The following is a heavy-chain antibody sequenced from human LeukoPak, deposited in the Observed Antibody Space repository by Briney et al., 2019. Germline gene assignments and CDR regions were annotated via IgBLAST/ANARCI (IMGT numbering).Heavy chain of an antibody. CDR3: ATTKVDDTVEGTVTDY. Sequence: PGGSLRLSCAASGFTFDDYGMSWVRHAPGKGLEWVSGINWNGGSTGCADSVKGRFTISSDNAKNSLYLQMNSLRAEDTALYYCATTKVDDTVEGTVTDYWGQGTLVTVSS. D-gene: IGHD5-24*01. CDR2: INWNGGST. CDR1: GFTFDDYG. J-gene: IGHJ4*02. V-gene: IGHV3-20*04.